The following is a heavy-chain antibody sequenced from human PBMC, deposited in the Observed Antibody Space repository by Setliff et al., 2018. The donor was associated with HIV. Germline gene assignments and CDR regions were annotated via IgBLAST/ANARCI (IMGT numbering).Heavy chain of an antibody. CDR1: GFTFGSYS. V-gene: IGHV3-21*05. CDR3: AKSHPNSSGWYLVGYYYGMDV. J-gene: IGHJ6*02. D-gene: IGHD6-19*01. CDR2: ITKRADET. Sequence: PGGSLRLSCAASGFTFGSYSMNWVRQAPGKGLEWISYITKRADETHYADSVKGRFSISRDTAKNSLYLQMNSLRLEDTAVYYCAKSHPNSSGWYLVGYYYGMDVWGQGTTVTVSS.